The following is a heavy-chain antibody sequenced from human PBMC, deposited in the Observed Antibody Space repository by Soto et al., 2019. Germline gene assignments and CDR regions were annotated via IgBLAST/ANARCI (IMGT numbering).Heavy chain of an antibody. CDR1: GFTFSSYG. J-gene: IGHJ6*02. Sequence: GGSLRLSCAASGFTFSSYGMHWVRQAPGKGLEWVAVISYDGSNKYYADSVKGRFTISRDNSKNTLYLQMNSLRAEDTAVYYCAKGLAEAAAGPYYYYYGMDVWGQGTTVTVSS. CDR2: ISYDGSNK. V-gene: IGHV3-30*18. CDR3: AKGLAEAAAGPYYYYYGMDV. D-gene: IGHD6-13*01.